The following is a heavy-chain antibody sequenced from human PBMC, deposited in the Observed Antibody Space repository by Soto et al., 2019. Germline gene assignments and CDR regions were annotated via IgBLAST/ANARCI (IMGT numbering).Heavy chain of an antibody. CDR1: GGSISSFY. Sequence: QVQLQESGPGLVKPSETLSLTCTVSGGSISSFYWSWIRQPPGKGLECIVYIHASGGTNCNPSLKSRVTILVDTSKNQASLKLSSVPAADTAVYYCARTGGYYDSSGFHANWFDPWGQGTLVTVSA. J-gene: IGHJ5*02. V-gene: IGHV4-4*09. CDR2: IHASGGT. CDR3: ARTGGYYDSSGFHANWFDP. D-gene: IGHD3-22*01.